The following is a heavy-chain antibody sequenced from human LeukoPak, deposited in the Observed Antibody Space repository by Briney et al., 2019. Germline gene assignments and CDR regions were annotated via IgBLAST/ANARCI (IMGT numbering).Heavy chain of an antibody. CDR2: INHSGST. V-gene: IGHV4-34*01. D-gene: IGHD4-17*01. J-gene: IGHJ5*02. CDR1: GGSFSGYY. CDR3: ARWVTTGYNWFDP. Sequence: SETLFLTCAVYGGSFSGYYWSWIRQPPGKGLEWIGEINHSGSTNYNPSLKSRVTISVDTSKNQFSLKLSSVTAADTAVYYCARWVTTGYNWFDPWGQGTLVTVSS.